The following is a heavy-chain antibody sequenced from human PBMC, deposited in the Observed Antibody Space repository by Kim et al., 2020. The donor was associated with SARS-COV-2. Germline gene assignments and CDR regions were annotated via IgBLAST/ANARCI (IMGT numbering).Heavy chain of an antibody. Sequence: NYNPSHKSRVTISVDTSKNQFSLKLSSETGADTAVYYCERLPHEGWLADYWGQGTLVTESS. D-gene: IGHD5-12*01. J-gene: IGHJ4*02. V-gene: IGHV4-59*01. CDR3: ERLPHEGWLADY.